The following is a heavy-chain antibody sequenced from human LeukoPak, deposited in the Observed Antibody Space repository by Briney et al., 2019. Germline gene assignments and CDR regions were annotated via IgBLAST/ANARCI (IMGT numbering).Heavy chain of an antibody. CDR1: GYTLTELS. J-gene: IGHJ4*02. CDR2: FDPEDGET. CDR3: ATSTGGISDFDY. D-gene: IGHD7-27*01. V-gene: IGHV1-24*01. Sequence: ASVKVSCKVSGYTLTELSMHWVRQAPGKGLEWMGGFDPEDGETIYAQKFQGRVTMTEDTSTDTAYMELSSLRSEDTAVYYCATSTGGISDFDYWGQGTLVTVSS.